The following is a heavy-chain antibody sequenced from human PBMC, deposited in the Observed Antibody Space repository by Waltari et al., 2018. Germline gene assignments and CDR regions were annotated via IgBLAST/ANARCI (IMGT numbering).Heavy chain of an antibody. D-gene: IGHD6-19*01. CDR1: GGSINIYS. CDR2: VYYTGTT. Sequence: QVPLQASGPGLVKPSETLSLTCTVSGGSINIYSWRWIRQPPGKGREWIGYVYYTGTTIYNPSLESRVTLSADTSKNQVSLRLRSVTAADTAVYYCARGMSSVWYGPFDYWGQGTLVTVSS. V-gene: IGHV4-59*08. CDR3: ARGMSSVWYGPFDY. J-gene: IGHJ4*02.